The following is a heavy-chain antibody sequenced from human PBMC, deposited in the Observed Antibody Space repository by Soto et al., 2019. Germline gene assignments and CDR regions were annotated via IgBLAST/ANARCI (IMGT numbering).Heavy chain of an antibody. CDR2: ISAYNGNT. CDR3: ARDFWETAAEGPLDY. Sequence: QVPLVQSGAEVKKPGASVKVSCKASSYTFTTYGITWVRQAPGQGLEWMGWISAYNGNTKYAQKVQGRVTMTTDTSTNTAYMELRSLRSDDTAVYYCARDFWETAAEGPLDYWGQGTLVTVSS. V-gene: IGHV1-18*01. J-gene: IGHJ4*02. D-gene: IGHD3-3*01. CDR1: SYTFTTYG.